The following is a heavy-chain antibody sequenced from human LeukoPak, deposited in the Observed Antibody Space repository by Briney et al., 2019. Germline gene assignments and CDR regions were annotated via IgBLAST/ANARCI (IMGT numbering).Heavy chain of an antibody. V-gene: IGHV3-30*02. D-gene: IGHD6-13*01. CDR3: ARVRGARRDLAAAFDY. CDR2: IRYDGSNK. Sequence: PGGSLRLSCAASGFTFSSYGMHWVRQAPGKGLEWVAFIRYDGSNKYYADSVKGRFTISRDNSKNTLYLQMNSLRAEDTAVYYCARVRGARRDLAAAFDYWGQGTLVTVSS. J-gene: IGHJ4*02. CDR1: GFTFSSYG.